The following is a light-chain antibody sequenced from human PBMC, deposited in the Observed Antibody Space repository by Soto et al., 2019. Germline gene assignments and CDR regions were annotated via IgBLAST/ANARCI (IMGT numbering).Light chain of an antibody. J-gene: IGLJ3*02. CDR1: ALPKQY. CDR3: QSADSSGTSWV. V-gene: IGLV3-25*03. CDR2: KDS. Sequence: SYELTQPPSVSVSPRQTARITCSGDALPKQYAYWYQQKPGQAPVLVIYKDSERPSGIPERFSGSSSGTTVTLTISGVQAEDEADYYCQSADSSGTSWVFGGGTKLTVL.